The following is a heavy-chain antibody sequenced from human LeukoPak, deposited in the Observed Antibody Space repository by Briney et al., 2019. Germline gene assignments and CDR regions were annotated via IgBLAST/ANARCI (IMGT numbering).Heavy chain of an antibody. D-gene: IGHD6-13*01. J-gene: IGHJ6*02. CDR1: GYSFTSYG. CDR2: MNPNSGNT. Sequence: GASVKVSCKASGYSFTSYGISWVRQATGQGLEGMGWMNPNSGNTGYAQKFQGRVTMTRNTSISTAYMELSSLRSEDTAVYYCAREGQQLVHLMNYYYGMDVSGQGTTVTVSS. V-gene: IGHV1-8*02. CDR3: AREGQQLVHLMNYYYGMDV.